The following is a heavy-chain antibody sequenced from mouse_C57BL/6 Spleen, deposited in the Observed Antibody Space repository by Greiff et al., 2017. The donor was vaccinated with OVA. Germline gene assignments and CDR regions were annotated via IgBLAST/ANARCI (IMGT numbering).Heavy chain of an antibody. V-gene: IGHV1-18*01. Sequence: DVQLQESGPELVKPGASVKIPCKASGYTFTDYNMDWVKQSHGKSLEWIGDINPNNGGTIYNQKFKGKATLTVDKSSSTAYMELRSLTSEDTAVYYCARKGDYDRAYYAMDYWGQGTSVTVSS. CDR3: ARKGDYDRAYYAMDY. CDR2: INPNNGGT. J-gene: IGHJ4*01. CDR1: GYTFTDYN. D-gene: IGHD2-4*01.